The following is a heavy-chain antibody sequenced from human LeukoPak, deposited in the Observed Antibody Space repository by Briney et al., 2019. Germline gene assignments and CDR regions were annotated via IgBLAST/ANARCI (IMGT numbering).Heavy chain of an antibody. CDR3: ARVGFGVIIPPYAFDI. CDR2: IYYSGST. V-gene: IGHV4-30-4*08. CDR1: GGSISSGDYY. Sequence: SETLSLTCTVSGGSISSGDYYWSWIRQPPGKGLEWIGYIYYSGSTYYNPSLKSRVTISVDTSKYQFSLKLTSVTAADTAVYYCARVGFGVIIPPYAFDIWGQGTMVTVSS. J-gene: IGHJ3*02. D-gene: IGHD3-3*01.